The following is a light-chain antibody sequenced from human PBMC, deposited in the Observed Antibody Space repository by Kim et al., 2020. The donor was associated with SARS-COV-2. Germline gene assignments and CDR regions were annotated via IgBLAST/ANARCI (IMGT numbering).Light chain of an antibody. J-gene: IGKJ1*01. CDR2: KAS. Sequence: DIQMTQSPSTLSTSVGDRVTITCRASQSISGWLAWYQQKPGKAPKLLINKASSLESGDPSRFSGSGSGTEFTLTVSSLQPDDFATYYCQQYKSYPGTFCQGTKVDIK. CDR1: QSISGW. V-gene: IGKV1-5*03. CDR3: QQYKSYPGT.